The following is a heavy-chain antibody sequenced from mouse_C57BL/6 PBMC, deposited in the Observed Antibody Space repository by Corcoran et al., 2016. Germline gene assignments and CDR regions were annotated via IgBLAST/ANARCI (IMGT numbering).Heavy chain of an antibody. V-gene: IGHV9-3*01. J-gene: IGHJ3*01. D-gene: IGHD1-1*01. CDR3: ANYYGSSYGRFAY. CDR2: INTYSGVP. Sequence: QIQLVQSGPELKKPGETVKISCKASGYTFTTYGMSWVKQAPGKGLKWMGWINTYSGVPTYADDFKGRFAFPLETAASTAYLQINNLKNEDTTTYFCANYYGSSYGRFAYWGQGTLVTVSA. CDR1: GYTFTTYG.